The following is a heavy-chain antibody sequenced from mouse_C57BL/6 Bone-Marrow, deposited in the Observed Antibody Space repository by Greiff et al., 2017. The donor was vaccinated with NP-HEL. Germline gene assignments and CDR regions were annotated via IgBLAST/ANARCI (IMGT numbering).Heavy chain of an antibody. D-gene: IGHD4-1*01. V-gene: IGHV5-4*01. Sequence: EVQLVESGGGLVKPGGSLKLSCAASGFTFSSYAMSWVRQTPEKRLEWVATISDGGSYTYYPDNVKGRFTISRDNAKNNLYLQMSHLKSEDTAMYYCARVLLLGQDAYWGQGTLVTVSA. J-gene: IGHJ3*01. CDR2: ISDGGSYT. CDR3: ARVLLLGQDAY. CDR1: GFTFSSYA.